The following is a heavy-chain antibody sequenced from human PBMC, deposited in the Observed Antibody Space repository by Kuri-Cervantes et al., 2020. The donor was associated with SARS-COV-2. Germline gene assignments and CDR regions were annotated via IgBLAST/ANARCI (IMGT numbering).Heavy chain of an antibody. J-gene: IGHJ4*02. CDR1: AFTFSSYA. CDR3: ARVVFDTAMVYFDY. Sequence: GGSLRLSCAASAFTFSSYAMHWVRQAPGKELEWVAIISYDGSNKYYADSVKGRFTISRDSSKNTLYLQMNSLRAEDTAVYYCARVVFDTAMVYFDYWGQGTLVTVSS. V-gene: IGHV3-30-3*01. D-gene: IGHD5-18*01. CDR2: ISYDGSNK.